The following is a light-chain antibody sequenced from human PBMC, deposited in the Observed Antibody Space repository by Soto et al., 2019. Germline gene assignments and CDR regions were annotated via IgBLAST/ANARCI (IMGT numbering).Light chain of an antibody. Sequence: QSALTQPPSVSAAPGQTVTISCSGSSSNIGNNYVSWYQQLPGTAPKLLIYDNNKRPSGIPDRFSGSKSGTSATLGITGLQTGDEADYYCGTWDSSLSAGVVFGGGTTVTVL. J-gene: IGLJ2*01. V-gene: IGLV1-51*01. CDR1: SSNIGNNY. CDR2: DNN. CDR3: GTWDSSLSAGVV.